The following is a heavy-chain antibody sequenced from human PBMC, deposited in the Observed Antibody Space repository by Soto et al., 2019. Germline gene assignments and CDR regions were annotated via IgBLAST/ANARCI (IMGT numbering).Heavy chain of an antibody. D-gene: IGHD5-12*01. CDR3: ARDSGYAEN. J-gene: IGHJ4*02. CDR1: GYTFTN. Sequence: QVQLVQSGAEVKRPGASVKVSCKTSGYTFTNIHWVRQAPGQRLEWMGWINAGNGDTKYSQNFQDRVIITRDTSANTAYLEVSSLRSEDTAVYYCARDSGYAENWGQGTLVALSS. V-gene: IGHV1-3*01. CDR2: INAGNGDT.